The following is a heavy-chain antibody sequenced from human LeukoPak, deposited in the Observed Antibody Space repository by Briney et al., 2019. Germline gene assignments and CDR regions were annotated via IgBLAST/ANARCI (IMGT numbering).Heavy chain of an antibody. CDR1: GFTFSSYA. V-gene: IGHV3-30*04. CDR2: ISYDGSNK. J-gene: IGHJ4*02. Sequence: GGSLRLSCAASGFTFSSYAMHWVRQAPGKGLEWVAVISYDGSNKYYADSVKGRFIISRDNAKNSLYLQMNSLRAEDTALYHCARKGVGGELGGFDYWGQGTLVTVSS. CDR3: ARKGVGGELGGFDY. D-gene: IGHD3-16*01.